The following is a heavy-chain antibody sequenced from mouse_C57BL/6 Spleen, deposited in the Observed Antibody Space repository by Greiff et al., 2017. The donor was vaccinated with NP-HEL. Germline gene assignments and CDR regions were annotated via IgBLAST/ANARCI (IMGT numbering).Heavy chain of an antibody. CDR3: ARDRDYGRNYFDY. CDR2: ISDGGSYT. J-gene: IGHJ2*01. V-gene: IGHV5-4*01. D-gene: IGHD2-4*01. CDR1: GFTFSSYA. Sequence: EVQLQESGGGLVKPGGSLKLSCAASGFTFSSYAMSWVRQTPEKRLEWVATISDGGSYTYYPDNVKGRFTISRDNAKNNLYLQMSHLKSEDTAMYYCARDRDYGRNYFDYWGQGTTLTVSS.